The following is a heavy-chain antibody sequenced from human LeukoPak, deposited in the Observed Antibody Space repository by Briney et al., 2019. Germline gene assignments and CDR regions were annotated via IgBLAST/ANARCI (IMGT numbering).Heavy chain of an antibody. Sequence: ASVKVSCKASGYTFTSYGISWVRQAPGQGLKWMGWISAYNDNTNYAQNLQGRVTMTTDTSTTTAYMELRSLRSDDTAVYYCARARAYYYESSGYYPIDYWGQGTLVTVSS. V-gene: IGHV1-18*01. CDR1: GYTFTSYG. J-gene: IGHJ4*02. CDR3: ARARAYYYESSGYYPIDY. D-gene: IGHD3-22*01. CDR2: ISAYNDNT.